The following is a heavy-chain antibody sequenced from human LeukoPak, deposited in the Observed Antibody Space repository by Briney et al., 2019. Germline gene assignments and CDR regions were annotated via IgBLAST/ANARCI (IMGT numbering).Heavy chain of an antibody. CDR1: GGSISSSSYY. Sequence: SGTLSLTCTVSGGSISSSSYYWGWIRQPPGEGLEWIGSIYYSGSTYYNPSLKSRVTISVDTSKNQFSLKLSSVTAADTAVYYCARDRQYYYDSSVGHFDYWGQGTLVTVSS. CDR2: IYYSGST. CDR3: ARDRQYYYDSSVGHFDY. J-gene: IGHJ4*02. D-gene: IGHD3-22*01. V-gene: IGHV4-39*07.